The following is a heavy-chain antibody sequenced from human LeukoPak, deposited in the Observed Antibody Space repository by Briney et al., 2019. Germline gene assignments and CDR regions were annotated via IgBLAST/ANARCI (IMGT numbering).Heavy chain of an antibody. J-gene: IGHJ4*02. CDR3: AALIPGRRIRVDY. V-gene: IGHV4-59*08. Sequence: SETLSLTCTVSGGSISSYYWSWIRQPPGKGLEWTGYIYYSGSTNYNPSLKSRVTISVDTSKNQFSLKLSSVTAADTAVYYCAALIPGRRIRVDYWGQGTLVTVSS. CDR1: GGSISSYY. D-gene: IGHD2-21*01. CDR2: IYYSGST.